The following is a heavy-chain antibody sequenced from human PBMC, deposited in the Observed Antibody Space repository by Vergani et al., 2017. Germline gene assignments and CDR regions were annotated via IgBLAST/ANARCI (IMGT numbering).Heavy chain of an antibody. V-gene: IGHV4-39*01. Sequence: QLQLHESGPRLVKPSETLSLTCTVSGVSISSISYYLGWIRQPPGKGLEWIGRFYYSGSAYYNPSLKTRVTISVDTSKNQFSLKLSSVTAADTAVYYCARANSSGWAPWWFDPWGQGTLVTVSS. D-gene: IGHD6-19*01. CDR2: FYYSGSA. J-gene: IGHJ5*02. CDR3: ARANSSGWAPWWFDP. CDR1: GVSISSISYY.